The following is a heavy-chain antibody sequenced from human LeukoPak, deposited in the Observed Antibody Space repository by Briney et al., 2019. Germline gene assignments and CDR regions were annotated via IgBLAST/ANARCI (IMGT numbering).Heavy chain of an antibody. D-gene: IGHD3-10*01. V-gene: IGHV3-23*01. J-gene: IGHJ4*02. CDR2: ISGSGGAT. Sequence: GSLRLSCAASRFTFSSYAMGWVRQVPGKGLEWVSAISGSGGATYYADSVKGRFTISRDNSKNTLYLQMNSLRAEDTAVYYCAKEGFTMDFDYWGQGTLVTVSS. CDR3: AKEGFTMDFDY. CDR1: RFTFSSYA.